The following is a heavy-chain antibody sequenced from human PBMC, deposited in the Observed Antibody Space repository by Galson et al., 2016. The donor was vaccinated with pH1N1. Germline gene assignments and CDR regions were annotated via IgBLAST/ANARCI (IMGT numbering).Heavy chain of an antibody. Sequence: SLRLSCAASGFTVSSTDMSWVRQAPGKGLEWVSLLYTSGFTYYADSVKGRFTISRDNSKNSLYLQMNSLRAEDTAVYYCESQHYYGSGVDYWGQGTLVTVSS. CDR1: GFTVSSTD. V-gene: IGHV3-53*01. D-gene: IGHD3-10*01. J-gene: IGHJ4*02. CDR3: ESQHYYGSGVDY. CDR2: LYTSGFT.